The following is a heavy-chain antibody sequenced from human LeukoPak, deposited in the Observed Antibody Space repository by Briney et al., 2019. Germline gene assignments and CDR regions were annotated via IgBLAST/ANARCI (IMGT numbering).Heavy chain of an antibody. CDR1: GYTFTGYY. CDR2: INPNSGGT. J-gene: IGHJ3*02. CDR3: ARDRSIVGASGPDAFDI. V-gene: IGHV1-2*02. D-gene: IGHD1-26*01. Sequence: ASVKVSCKASGYTFTGYYMHWMQQAPGQGLEWMGWINPNSGGTNYAQKFQGRVTMTRDTSISTAYMELSRLRSDDTAVYYCARDRSIVGASGPDAFDIWGQGTMVTVSS.